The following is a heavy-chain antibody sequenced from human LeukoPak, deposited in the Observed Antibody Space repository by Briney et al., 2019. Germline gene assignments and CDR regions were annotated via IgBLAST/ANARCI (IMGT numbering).Heavy chain of an antibody. J-gene: IGHJ6*02. CDR2: IYSGGST. D-gene: IGHD6-19*01. CDR1: GFTVSSNY. CDR3: ARDQWYYYGMDV. Sequence: PGGSLRLSCAASGFTVSSNYMSWVRQAPGKGLEWVSGIYSGGSTYYADSVKGRFTISRDNSKNTLYLQMNSLRAEDTAVYYCARDQWYYYGMDVWGQGTTVTVSS. V-gene: IGHV3-66*01.